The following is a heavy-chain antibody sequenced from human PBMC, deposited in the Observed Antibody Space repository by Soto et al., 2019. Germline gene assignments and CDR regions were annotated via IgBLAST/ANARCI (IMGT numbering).Heavy chain of an antibody. J-gene: IGHJ4*02. CDR2: IWYDGSNK. D-gene: IGHD3-22*01. CDR1: GFTFSSYG. CDR3: ARDETPPKRQRYYDSSGLLDY. Sequence: QVQLVESGGGVVQPGRSLRLSCAASGFTFSSYGMHWVRQAPGKGLEWVAVIWYDGSNKYYADSVKGRFTISRDNSKNTLYLQMNSLRAEDTAVYYCARDETPPKRQRYYDSSGLLDYWGQGTLVTVSS. V-gene: IGHV3-33*01.